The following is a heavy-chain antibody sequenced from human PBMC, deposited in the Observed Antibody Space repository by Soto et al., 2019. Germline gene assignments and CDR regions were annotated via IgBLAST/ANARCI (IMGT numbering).Heavy chain of an antibody. CDR2: IYHTGIT. CDR3: VTLPPRIVVVVTPIPT. CDR1: GFTSGFTFSDAW. J-gene: IGHJ5*02. V-gene: IGHV4-4*02. Sequence: GSLRLSCAASGFTSGFTFSDAWMSWVRQAPGKGLEWIGEIYHTGITNYNPSLKSRVNISVDKSNNQFSLMLRSVTAADTAVYYCVTLPPRIVVVVTPIPTWGQGTLVTVS. D-gene: IGHD2-8*02.